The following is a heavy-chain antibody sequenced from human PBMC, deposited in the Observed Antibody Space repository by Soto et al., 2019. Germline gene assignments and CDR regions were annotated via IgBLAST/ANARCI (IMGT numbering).Heavy chain of an antibody. D-gene: IGHD5-12*01. CDR2: ISGSGGST. CDR1: GLNVNRSD. CDR3: HVWLDFDF. J-gene: IGHJ4*02. Sequence: LSGARCGLNVNRSDWSPSRQAPGKGLEWVSAISGSGGSTYYADSVKGRFTISRDNSKNTLYLQMNSLRAEDTDVYYCHVWLDFDFWGQGNLVTPSS. V-gene: IGHV3-23*01.